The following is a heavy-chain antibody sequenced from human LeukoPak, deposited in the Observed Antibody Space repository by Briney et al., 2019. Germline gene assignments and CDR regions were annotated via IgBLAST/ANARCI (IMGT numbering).Heavy chain of an antibody. Sequence: SVKVSCKASGGTFSSYAISWVRQAPGQGLEWMGGIIPIFGTANYAQKFQGRVTIATDESKSTAYMELSSLRSEDTAVYYCARARSPSSGYLLRDHNWFDPWGQGTLVAVSS. V-gene: IGHV1-69*05. J-gene: IGHJ5*02. D-gene: IGHD3-22*01. CDR1: GGTFSSYA. CDR3: ARARSPSSGYLLRDHNWFDP. CDR2: IIPIFGTA.